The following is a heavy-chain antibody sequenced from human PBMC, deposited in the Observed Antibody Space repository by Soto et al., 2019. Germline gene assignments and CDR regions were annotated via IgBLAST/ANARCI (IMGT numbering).Heavy chain of an antibody. J-gene: IGHJ1*01. D-gene: IGHD2-2*01. CDR2: ISGSGGST. Sequence: PGGSLRLSCAASGFTFSSYAMSWFRQAPGKGLEWVSAISGSGGSTYYADSVKGRFTISRDNSKNTLYLQMNSLRAEDTAVYYCANHIEDIVVVPAGYFQHWGKGTLVTVSS. V-gene: IGHV3-23*01. CDR1: GFTFSSYA. CDR3: ANHIEDIVVVPAGYFQH.